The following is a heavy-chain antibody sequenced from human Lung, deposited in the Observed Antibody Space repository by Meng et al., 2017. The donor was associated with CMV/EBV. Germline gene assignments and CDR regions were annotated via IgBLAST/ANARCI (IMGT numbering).Heavy chain of an antibody. D-gene: IGHD6-19*01. J-gene: IGHJ4*02. CDR3: AVGIPLAVSIDH. CDR2: INGDTGKT. CDR1: GKIFSLYS. Sequence: SCIAPGKIFSLYSFHWLRQAPGQRLEWMGSINGDTGKTRYSQYLQDRVSVTRDTSATTVYMELNSLTYADTAVYYCAVGIPLAVSIDHWGQGTLVTVSS. V-gene: IGHV1-3*01.